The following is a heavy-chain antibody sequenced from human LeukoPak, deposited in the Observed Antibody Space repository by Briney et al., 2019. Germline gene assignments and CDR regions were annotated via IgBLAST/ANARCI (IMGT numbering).Heavy chain of an antibody. CDR2: IYKTGST. CDR1: GGSISTYY. CDR3: ARRVAVAGTIDY. J-gene: IGHJ4*02. Sequence: SETLSLTCPASGGSISTYYWTWIRQPPGKGLEWIGYIYKTGSTNYNPSLKSRVTISVDTSKNQFSLKLSSVTAADTAVYYCARRVAVAGTIDYWGQGTLVTVSS. D-gene: IGHD6-19*01. V-gene: IGHV4-59*08.